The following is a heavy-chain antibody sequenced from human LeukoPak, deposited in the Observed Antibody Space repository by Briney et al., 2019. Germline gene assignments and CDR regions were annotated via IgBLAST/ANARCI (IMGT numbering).Heavy chain of an antibody. CDR3: AKRIQSAMATGY. Sequence: GGSLRLSCAASGLSFSSYGMHWVSQAPGKGLEWVAFIQYDGSNKFYADSVKGRFTISRDNSKNTLYLQMNSLRAEDTAVYYCAKRIQSAMATGYWGQGTLVTVSS. V-gene: IGHV3-30*02. J-gene: IGHJ4*02. CDR1: GLSFSSYG. D-gene: IGHD5-18*01. CDR2: IQYDGSNK.